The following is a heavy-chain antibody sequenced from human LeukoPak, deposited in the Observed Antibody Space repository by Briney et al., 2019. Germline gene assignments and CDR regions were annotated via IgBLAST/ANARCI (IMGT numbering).Heavy chain of an antibody. Sequence: PGGSPRLSCSASGFTFNTYWMSWVRQAPGKGLQWVAIIKEDASEKYYLDSVKGRFTISRDNAKNSLYLQMSSLRAEETAEYYCARVRYYSSTYNPFDLWGQGTLVTVSS. D-gene: IGHD6-13*01. V-gene: IGHV3-7*01. CDR1: GFTFNTYW. J-gene: IGHJ5*02. CDR3: ARVRYYSSTYNPFDL. CDR2: IKEDASEK.